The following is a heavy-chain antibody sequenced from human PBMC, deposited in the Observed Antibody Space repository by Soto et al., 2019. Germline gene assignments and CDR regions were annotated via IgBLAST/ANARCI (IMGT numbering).Heavy chain of an antibody. Sequence: SETLSLTCTVSGGSISSYYWSWIRQPPGKGLEWIGYIYYSGSTNYNPSLKSRVTISVDTSKNQFSLKLSSVTAADTAVYYCVSGPLEDENYYYYRDVWGKGTTVTVSS. CDR2: IYYSGST. J-gene: IGHJ6*03. V-gene: IGHV4-59*08. CDR3: VSGPLEDENYYYYRDV. CDR1: GGSISSYY. D-gene: IGHD3-10*01.